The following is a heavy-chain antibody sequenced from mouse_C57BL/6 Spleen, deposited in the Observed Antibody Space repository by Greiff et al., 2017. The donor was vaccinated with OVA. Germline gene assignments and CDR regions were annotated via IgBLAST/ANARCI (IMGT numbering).Heavy chain of an antibody. J-gene: IGHJ4*01. V-gene: IGHV14-4*01. Sequence: EVQLQQSGAELVRPGASVKLSCTASGFNIKDDYMHWVKQRPEQGLEWIGWIDPENGDTEYASKFQGKATITADTSSNTAYLQLSSLTSEDTAVYYCTTGGGDSAMDYWGQGTSVTVSS. CDR1: GFNIKDDY. CDR2: IDPENGDT. CDR3: TTGGGDSAMDY.